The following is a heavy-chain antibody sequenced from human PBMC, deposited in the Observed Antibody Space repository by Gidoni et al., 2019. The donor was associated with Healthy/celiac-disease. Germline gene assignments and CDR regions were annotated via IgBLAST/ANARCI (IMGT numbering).Heavy chain of an antibody. Sequence: QITLKESGPTLVKPTQTLTLTCTFSGFSLSTSGVGVGWIRQPPGKALEWLALIYWNDDKRYSPSLKSRLTITKDTSKNQVVLTMTNMDPVDTATYYCAHSTYYDFWSGPVSSSYFDYWGQGTLVTVSS. V-gene: IGHV2-5*01. CDR2: IYWNDDK. CDR1: GFSLSTSGVG. J-gene: IGHJ4*02. CDR3: AHSTYYDFWSGPVSSSYFDY. D-gene: IGHD3-3*01.